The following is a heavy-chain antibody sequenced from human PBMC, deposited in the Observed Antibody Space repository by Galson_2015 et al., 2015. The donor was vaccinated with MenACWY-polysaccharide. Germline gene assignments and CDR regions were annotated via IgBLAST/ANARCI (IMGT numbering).Heavy chain of an antibody. J-gene: IGHJ6*02. CDR1: GFSLGAWY. CDR3: ARGHYGLDV. V-gene: IGHV3-11*01. CDR2: ISKSGDSI. Sequence: SLRLSCAASGFSLGAWYMSWIRQAPGKGLEWISYISKSGDSIYYGDSVKGRFAISRDNAKNSLYLQLNSLEVEDTAIYYCARGHYGLDVWGQGTTVTVSS.